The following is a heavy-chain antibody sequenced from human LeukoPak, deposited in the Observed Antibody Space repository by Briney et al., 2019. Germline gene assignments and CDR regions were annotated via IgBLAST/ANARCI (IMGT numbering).Heavy chain of an antibody. J-gene: IGHJ3*02. CDR2: INPSGGST. V-gene: IGHV1-46*01. CDR3: ARAIAVAGFDAFDI. Sequence: ASVKVSCKASGYTFTSYDINWVRQAPGQGLEWMGIINPSGGSTSYAQKFQGRVTMTRDMSTSTVYMELSSLRSEDTAVYYCARAIAVAGFDAFDIWGQGTMVTVSS. CDR1: GYTFTSYD. D-gene: IGHD6-19*01.